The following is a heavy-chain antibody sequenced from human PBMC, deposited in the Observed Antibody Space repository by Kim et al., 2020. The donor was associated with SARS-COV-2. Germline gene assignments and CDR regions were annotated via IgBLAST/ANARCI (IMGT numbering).Heavy chain of an antibody. Sequence: GGSLRLSCAASGFTLSSYAMAWVCQAPGKGLEWDSTIGTGGDTYNADSVKGWFTISRDIFKNKLYLQTNSLRAEDTAIYYCANRGYCTGGTCYSHFDHWG. V-gene: IGHV3-23*01. CDR3: ANRGYCTGGTCYSHFDH. D-gene: IGHD2-15*01. CDR1: GFTLSSYA. J-gene: IGHJ4*01. CDR2: IGTGGDT.